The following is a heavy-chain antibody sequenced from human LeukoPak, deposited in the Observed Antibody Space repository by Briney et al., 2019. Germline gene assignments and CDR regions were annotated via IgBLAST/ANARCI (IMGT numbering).Heavy chain of an antibody. J-gene: IGHJ4*02. CDR1: GFTFSTYA. V-gene: IGHV3-30-3*01. CDR2: ISYDGSSE. CDR3: ARPWGVGGYCSGGSCSLED. D-gene: IGHD2-15*01. Sequence: PGRSLRLSCAASGFTFSTYALHWVRQAPGKGLEWVAIISYDGSSEYYADSVKGRFTISRDNSKNTLYLQMNSLRAGDTAVYYCARPWGVGGYCSGGSCSLEDWGQGTLVTVSS.